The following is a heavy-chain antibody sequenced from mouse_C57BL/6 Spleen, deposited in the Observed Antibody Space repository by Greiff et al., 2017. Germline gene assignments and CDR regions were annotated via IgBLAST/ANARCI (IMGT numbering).Heavy chain of an antibody. D-gene: IGHD1-1*01. Sequence: VQLQQSGAELVRPGTSVKMSCKASGYTFPNYWIGWAKQRPGHGLEWIGDIYPGGGYTNYNEKFKGKATLTADKSSSTAYMQFSSLTSEDSAIYYCARSYYGSRGYFDYWGQGTTLTVSS. CDR3: ARSYYGSRGYFDY. CDR1: GYTFPNYW. J-gene: IGHJ2*01. CDR2: IYPGGGYT. V-gene: IGHV1-63*01.